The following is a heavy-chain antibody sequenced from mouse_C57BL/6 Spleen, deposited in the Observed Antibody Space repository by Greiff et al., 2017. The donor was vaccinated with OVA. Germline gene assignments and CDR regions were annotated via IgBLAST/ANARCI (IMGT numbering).Heavy chain of an antibody. J-gene: IGHJ1*03. CDR1: GYSFTDYN. V-gene: IGHV1-39*01. D-gene: IGHD1-1*01. CDR2: INPNYGTT. Sequence: VQLKESGPELVKPGASVKISCKASGYSFTDYNMNWVKQSNGKSLEWIGVINPNYGTTSYNQKFKGKATLTVDQSSSTAYMQLNSLTSEDSAVYYCARWDTTVVAKYCDVWGTGTTVTVSS. CDR3: ARWDTTVVAKYCDV.